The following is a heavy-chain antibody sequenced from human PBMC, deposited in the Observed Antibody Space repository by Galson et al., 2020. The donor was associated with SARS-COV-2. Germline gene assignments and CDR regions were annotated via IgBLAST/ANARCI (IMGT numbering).Heavy chain of an antibody. D-gene: IGHD2-2*01. J-gene: IGHJ4*01. CDR1: GFTFSDYY. CDR3: ATDRRGDCTSTSCFEESFEY. V-gene: IGHV3-11*01. Sequence: NSGGSLRLSCVASGFTFSDYYMNWIRQAPGEGLEWLSDISSSGNAIYYADSVKGRFTVSRDNAKNSVFLQMNTLRAEDTAIYYCATDRRGDCTSTSCFEESFEYWGHGILVTVSS. CDR2: ISSSGNAI.